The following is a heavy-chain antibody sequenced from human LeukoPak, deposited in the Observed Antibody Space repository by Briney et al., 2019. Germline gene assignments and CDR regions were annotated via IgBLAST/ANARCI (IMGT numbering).Heavy chain of an antibody. J-gene: IGHJ6*02. CDR2: ISGDGGST. CDR1: GFTFDDYA. CDR3: AKGSTDIVVVPAAMYYYYYGMDV. V-gene: IGHV3-43*02. Sequence: GGSLRLSCAASGFTFDDYAMHWVRQAPGKGLEWVSLISGDGGSTYYADSVKGRFTISRDNSKNSLYLQMNSLRTEDTALYYCAKGSTDIVVVPAAMYYYYYGMDVWGQGTTVTVSS. D-gene: IGHD2-2*01.